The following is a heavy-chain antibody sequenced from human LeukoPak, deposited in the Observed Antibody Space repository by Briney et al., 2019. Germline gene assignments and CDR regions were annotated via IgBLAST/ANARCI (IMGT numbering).Heavy chain of an antibody. D-gene: IGHD2/OR15-2a*01. CDR1: GFTFSNAW. V-gene: IGHV3-15*01. CDR2: IKSKTDGGTT. J-gene: IGHJ4*02. CDR3: TTGATRLLLEY. Sequence: GGSLRLSCGGSGFTFSNAWMNWVRQAPGKGLEWVGRIKSKTDGGTTEYAAPVKGRFTISRDDSKNTLYLQMNSLKTEDTAVYYCTTGATRLLLEYWGQGTLVTVSS.